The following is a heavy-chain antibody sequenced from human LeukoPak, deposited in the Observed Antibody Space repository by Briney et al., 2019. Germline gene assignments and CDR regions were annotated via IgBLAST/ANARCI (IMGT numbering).Heavy chain of an antibody. CDR1: GGSSSVYY. V-gene: IGHV4-34*01. J-gene: IGHJ4*02. D-gene: IGHD6-19*01. CDR3: ASARNGTAALGIAVAGLPFDY. Sequence: SETLSLTCAVYGGSSSVYYRSWIRPPPGTGLEWIGEINHSGSTNYNPSLKSRVTISVDTSKNQFSLKLSCVTAADTAVYYCASARNGTAALGIAVAGLPFDYWGQGTLVTVSS. CDR2: INHSGST.